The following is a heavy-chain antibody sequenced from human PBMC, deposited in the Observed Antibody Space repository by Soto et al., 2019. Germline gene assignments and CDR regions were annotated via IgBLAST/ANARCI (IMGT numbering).Heavy chain of an antibody. CDR2: IKQDGSEK. Sequence: PGGSLRLSCAASGFTFSNYWMSWVRQAPGKGLEWVANIKQDGSEKYYVDSVKGRFTISRDNAKKSLYLQMNSLRAEDTAVYHCARAAASVYYGMDVWGQGTTVTVAS. CDR3: ARAAASVYYGMDV. D-gene: IGHD6-13*01. J-gene: IGHJ6*02. V-gene: IGHV3-7*01. CDR1: GFTFSNYW.